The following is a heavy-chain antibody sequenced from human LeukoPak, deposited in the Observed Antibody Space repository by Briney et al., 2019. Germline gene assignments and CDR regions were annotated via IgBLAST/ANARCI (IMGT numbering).Heavy chain of an antibody. CDR2: IKQDGSEK. Sequence: PGGSLRLSCAASGFTFSRFWMTWVRQAPGKGLEWVANIKQDGSEKYYVDSVKGRFTISRDNAKNSLYLQMNSLRAEDTAVYYCVGSGWQVYLDYWGQGTLVTVSS. CDR3: VGSGWQVYLDY. D-gene: IGHD6-19*01. V-gene: IGHV3-7*01. CDR1: GFTFSRFW. J-gene: IGHJ4*02.